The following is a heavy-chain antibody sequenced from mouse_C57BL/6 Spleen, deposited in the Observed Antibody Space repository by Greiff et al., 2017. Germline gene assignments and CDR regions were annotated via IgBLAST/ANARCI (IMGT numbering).Heavy chain of an antibody. CDR1: GYSFTSYY. D-gene: IGHD3-1*01. Sequence: VQLQQSGPELVKPGASVKISCKASGYSFTSYYIHWVKQRPGQGLEWIGWIYPGSGNTKYNEKFKGKATLTADTSSSTAYMQLSSLTSEDSAVYYCARFGGNKEGYAMDYWGQGTSVTVSS. CDR2: IYPGSGNT. V-gene: IGHV1-66*01. J-gene: IGHJ4*01. CDR3: ARFGGNKEGYAMDY.